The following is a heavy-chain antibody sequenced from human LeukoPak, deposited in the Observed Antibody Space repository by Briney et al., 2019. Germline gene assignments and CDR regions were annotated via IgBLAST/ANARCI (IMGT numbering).Heavy chain of an antibody. J-gene: IGHJ6*02. CDR1: GYTFTGYY. D-gene: IGHD2-2*02. Sequence: ASVKVSCKASGYTFTGYYMHWVRQAPGQGLEWMGRINPNSGGTNYAQKFQGRVTMTRDTPISTAYMELSRLRSDDTAVYYCARDHIPGFYYYGMDVWGQGTTVTVSS. CDR2: INPNSGGT. V-gene: IGHV1-2*06. CDR3: ARDHIPGFYYYGMDV.